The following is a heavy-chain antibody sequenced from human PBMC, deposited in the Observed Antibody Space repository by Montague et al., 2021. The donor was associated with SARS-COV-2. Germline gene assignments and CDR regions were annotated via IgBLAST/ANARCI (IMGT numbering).Heavy chain of an antibody. V-gene: IGHV3-48*03. CDR2: ISSSGSTI. Sequence: SLRLSCXASGFTFSSYEMNWVRQAPGKGLEWVSYISSSGSTIYYXDSVKGRFTISRDNAKNPLYLQMNSLRAEDTAVYYCARDSLFRSGYSSGWPDYWGQGTLVTVSS. J-gene: IGHJ4*02. D-gene: IGHD6-19*01. CDR1: GFTFSSYE. CDR3: ARDSLFRSGYSSGWPDY.